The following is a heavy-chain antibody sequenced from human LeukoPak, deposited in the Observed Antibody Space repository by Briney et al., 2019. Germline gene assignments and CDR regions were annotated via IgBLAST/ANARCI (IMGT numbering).Heavy chain of an antibody. V-gene: IGHV1-69*13. CDR3: ARGTVSEAVGHY. Sequence: ASVKVSCKASGGTLSSYAISWVRQAPGQGLEWMGGIIPIFGTANYAQKFQGRVTITADESTSTAYMELSSLRSEDTAVYYCARGTVSEAVGHYWGQGTLVTVSS. CDR2: IIPIFGTA. CDR1: GGTLSSYA. D-gene: IGHD6-19*01. J-gene: IGHJ4*02.